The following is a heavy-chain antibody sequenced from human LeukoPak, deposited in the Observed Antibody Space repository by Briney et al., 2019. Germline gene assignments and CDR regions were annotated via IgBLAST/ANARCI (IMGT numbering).Heavy chain of an antibody. Sequence: ASVKVSCKASGYTFASYDISWVRQAPGQGLEWMGWISAYNGYTNYAQNLQGRVAMTTDTSTSTAYMELRSLRSDDTAVYYCARGGQWAPLDCWGQGTLVTVSS. J-gene: IGHJ4*02. CDR3: ARGGQWAPLDC. D-gene: IGHD1-26*01. CDR2: ISAYNGYT. V-gene: IGHV1-18*01. CDR1: GYTFASYD.